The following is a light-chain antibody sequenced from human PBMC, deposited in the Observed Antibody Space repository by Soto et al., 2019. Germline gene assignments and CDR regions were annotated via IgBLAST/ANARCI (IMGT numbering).Light chain of an antibody. CDR2: DAS. CDR3: QQYNTYSPAT. J-gene: IGKJ5*01. CDR1: QSIGNW. V-gene: IGKV1-5*01. Sequence: DIQMTQSPSTLSASVGDRVTITCRASQSIGNWLAWYQQKPGKAPKLLIYDASTFVSGVPSRFSGGGSGTEFTLTISSLQPDDFATYYCQQYNTYSPATFGQGTRLDIK.